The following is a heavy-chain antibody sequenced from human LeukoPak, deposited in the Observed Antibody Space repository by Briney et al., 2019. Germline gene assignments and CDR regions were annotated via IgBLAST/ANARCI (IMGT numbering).Heavy chain of an antibody. D-gene: IGHD3-22*01. CDR1: GGSISSYY. V-gene: IGHV4-4*07. CDR3: AREVLRYYYDSSGYFDY. Sequence: SETLSLTCTVSGGSISSYYWSWIRQPAGKGLEWIGRIYTGGSTNYNPSLKSRVTMSVDTSKNQFSLKLSSVTAADTAVYYCAREVLRYYYDSSGYFDYWGQGTLVTVSS. CDR2: IYTGGST. J-gene: IGHJ4*02.